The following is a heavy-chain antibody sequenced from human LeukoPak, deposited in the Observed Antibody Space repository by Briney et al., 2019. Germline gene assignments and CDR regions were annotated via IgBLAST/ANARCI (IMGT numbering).Heavy chain of an antibody. CDR1: GFTFSSYG. CDR2: ISYDGSNK. CDR3: AKGRSWDYYFDY. Sequence: PGGSLRLSCAASGFTFSSYGMHWVRQAPGKGLEWVAVISYDGSNKYYADSVKGRFTISRDNSKNTLYLQMNSLRAEDTAVYYCAKGRSWDYYFDYWGQGTLVTVSS. J-gene: IGHJ4*02. V-gene: IGHV3-30*18. D-gene: IGHD6-13*01.